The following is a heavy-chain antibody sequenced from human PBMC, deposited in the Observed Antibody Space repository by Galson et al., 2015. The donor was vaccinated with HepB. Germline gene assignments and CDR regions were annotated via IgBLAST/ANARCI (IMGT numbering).Heavy chain of an antibody. Sequence: SLRLSCAVSGFTFSSYAMHWVRQAPGKGLEWVSSISSSSSYIYYADSVKGRFTISRDNAKNSMYMQMNSLRAEDTAVYYCARDYSGSYLDHWGQGTLVTVSS. D-gene: IGHD1-26*01. J-gene: IGHJ5*02. CDR2: ISSSSSYI. CDR1: GFTFSSYA. CDR3: ARDYSGSYLDH. V-gene: IGHV3-21*01.